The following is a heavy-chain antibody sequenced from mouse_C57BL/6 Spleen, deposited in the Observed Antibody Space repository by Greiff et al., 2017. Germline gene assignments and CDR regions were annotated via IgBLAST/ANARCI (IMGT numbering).Heavy chain of an antibody. D-gene: IGHD2-4*01. J-gene: IGHJ2*01. CDR2: IDPSDSYT. V-gene: IGHV1-50*01. CDR3: ARSREDDYPVDY. Sequence: QVQLQQPGAELVKPGASVKLSCKASGYTFTSYWMQWVKQRPGQGLEWIGEIDPSDSYTNYNQKFKGKATLTVDTSSSPAYMQLSSLTSADSAVXYCARSREDDYPVDYWGQGTTLTVSS. CDR1: GYTFTSYW.